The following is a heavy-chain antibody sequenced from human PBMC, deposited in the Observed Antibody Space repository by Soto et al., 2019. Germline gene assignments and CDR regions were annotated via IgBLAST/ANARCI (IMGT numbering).Heavy chain of an antibody. V-gene: IGHV3-30*18. D-gene: IGHD1-26*01. CDR1: GFTFSNYG. J-gene: IGHJ4*02. CDR3: AKQGASGIDY. Sequence: GGSLRLSCVASGFTFSNYGMHWVRQAPGKGLEWVAVILHDGSNKYDEDFVKGRFTISRDNSKNTLYLQMNSLRPEDTAVYYCAKQGASGIDYWGQGTLVTVSS. CDR2: ILHDGSNK.